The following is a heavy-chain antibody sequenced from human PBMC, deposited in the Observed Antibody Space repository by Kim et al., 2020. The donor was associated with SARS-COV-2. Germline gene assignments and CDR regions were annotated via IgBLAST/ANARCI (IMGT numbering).Heavy chain of an antibody. V-gene: IGHV5-51*01. CDR3: ARQRGYNYQPFDY. J-gene: IGHJ4*02. CDR2: IYPGNSDT. CDR1: GYSFTTYW. D-gene: IGHD5-18*01. Sequence: GESLKISCDGSGYSFTTYWIGWVRQMPGKGLEWMGIIYPGNSDTRYSPSFEGQVTMSADKSISTAYLQWSSLRASDTAMYYCARQRGYNYQPFDYWGQGTLVTVSS.